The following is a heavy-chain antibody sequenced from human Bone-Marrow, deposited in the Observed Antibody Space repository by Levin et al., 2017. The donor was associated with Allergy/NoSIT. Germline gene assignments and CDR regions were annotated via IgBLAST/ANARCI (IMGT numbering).Heavy chain of an antibody. V-gene: IGHV3-23*01. CDR3: AKCKSGFGITIFGVGLDP. D-gene: IGHD3-3*01. J-gene: IGHJ5*02. CDR1: GFAFGFAFNNYA. Sequence: PGGSLRLSCVASGFAFGFAFNNYAMSWVRQAPGKGLEWVSAIRASDGGTYYADSVKGRFTISRDNSKNTLFLQMNSLRAEDTAVYYCAKCKSGFGITIFGVGLDPWGQGTLVTVSS. CDR2: IRASDGGT.